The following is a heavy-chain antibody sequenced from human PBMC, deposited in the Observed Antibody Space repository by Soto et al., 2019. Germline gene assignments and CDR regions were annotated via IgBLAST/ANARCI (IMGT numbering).Heavy chain of an antibody. CDR2: INHSGST. CDR3: ARRAYSGSYHYFDY. D-gene: IGHD1-26*01. V-gene: IGHV4-34*01. Sequence: SETLSLTCAVYGGSISGYYWSWIRQPPGKGLEWIGEINHSGSTNYNPSLKSRVTISVDTSKNQFSLKLSSVTAADTAVYYCARRAYSGSYHYFDYWGQGTLVTVSS. CDR1: GGSISGYY. J-gene: IGHJ4*02.